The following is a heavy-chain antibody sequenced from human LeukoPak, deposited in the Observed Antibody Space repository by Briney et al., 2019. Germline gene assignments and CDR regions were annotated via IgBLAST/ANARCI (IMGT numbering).Heavy chain of an antibody. CDR1: GGTFSSYA. D-gene: IGHD2-2*01. Sequence: GASVKVFCKASGGTFSSYAISWVRQAPGQGLEWMGGIIPIFGTANYAQKFQGRVTITADKSTRTAYMELSSLRSEDTAVYYCARALIVVVPAAMSPYYYGMDVWGKGTTVTVSS. V-gene: IGHV1-69*06. J-gene: IGHJ6*04. CDR2: IIPIFGTA. CDR3: ARALIVVVPAAMSPYYYGMDV.